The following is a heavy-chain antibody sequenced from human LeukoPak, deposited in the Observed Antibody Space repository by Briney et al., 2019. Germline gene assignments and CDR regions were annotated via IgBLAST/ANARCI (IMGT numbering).Heavy chain of an antibody. D-gene: IGHD4-17*01. J-gene: IGHJ4*02. CDR1: GFTFSSSA. Sequence: PGGSLRLSCAASGFTFSSSAMTWVRQAPGKGLEWVSSISGSGYNTYYADSVKGRFTISRDISKNTLFLQMNSLRAEDTAVYYCAKSPRMTTVTMFDYWGQGTLVTVSS. CDR2: ISGSGYNT. V-gene: IGHV3-23*01. CDR3: AKSPRMTTVTMFDY.